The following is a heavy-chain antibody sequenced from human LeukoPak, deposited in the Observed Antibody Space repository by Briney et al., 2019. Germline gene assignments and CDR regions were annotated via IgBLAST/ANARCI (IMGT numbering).Heavy chain of an antibody. CDR1: GFTFSSYS. Sequence: GGSLRLSCAASGFTFSSYSMNWVRQAPGKGLEWVSYISSSSSTIYYADSVKGRFTISRDNAKNSLYLQMNSLRDEDTAVYYCASYYYDSSGYYYADYWGQGTLVTVSS. D-gene: IGHD3-22*01. V-gene: IGHV3-48*02. CDR3: ASYYYDSSGYYYADY. CDR2: ISSSSSTI. J-gene: IGHJ4*02.